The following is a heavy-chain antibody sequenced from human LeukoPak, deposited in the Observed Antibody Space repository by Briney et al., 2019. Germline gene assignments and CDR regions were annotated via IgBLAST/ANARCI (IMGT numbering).Heavy chain of an antibody. D-gene: IGHD1-26*01. V-gene: IGHV3-11*04. CDR3: AREGWVGSYREVDY. CDR2: ISSSGSTI. J-gene: IGHJ4*02. Sequence: GGSLRLSCAASGFTFSDYYMSWIRQAPGKGLEWVSYISSSGSTIYYADSVKGRFTISRDNAKSSLYLQMNSLRADDTAVYYCAREGWVGSYREVDYWGQGTLVTVSS. CDR1: GFTFSDYY.